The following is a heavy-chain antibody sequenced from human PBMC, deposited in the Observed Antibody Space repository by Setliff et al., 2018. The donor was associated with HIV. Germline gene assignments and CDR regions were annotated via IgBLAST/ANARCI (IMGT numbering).Heavy chain of an antibody. V-gene: IGHV4-34*01. D-gene: IGHD3-16*01. CDR1: GGSFNEYY. J-gene: IGHJ5*01. CDR3: ARAYRDNVWGSWRQISSWFDS. CDR2: INHSGGT. Sequence: SETLSLTCAVYGGSFNEYYWNWIRQIPGKGLEWIGEINHSGGTNYNESLKRRLRISVDTSKNQFSLSLNSVTAAGTAVYYCARAYRDNVWGSWRQISSWFDSWGQGNLVTVSS.